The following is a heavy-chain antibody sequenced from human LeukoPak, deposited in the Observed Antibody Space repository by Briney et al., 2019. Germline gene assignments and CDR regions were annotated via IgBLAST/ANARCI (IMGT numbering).Heavy chain of an antibody. Sequence: SVKVSCKASGGTFSSYAISWVRQAPGQGLEWMGRIIPILGIANYAQKFQGRVTITTDESTSTPYMELSSLRSEDTAVYYCARGGGIVGATWGAFDIWGQGTMVTVSS. J-gene: IGHJ3*02. CDR3: ARGGGIVGATWGAFDI. D-gene: IGHD1-26*01. CDR1: GGTFSSYA. V-gene: IGHV1-69*04. CDR2: IIPILGIA.